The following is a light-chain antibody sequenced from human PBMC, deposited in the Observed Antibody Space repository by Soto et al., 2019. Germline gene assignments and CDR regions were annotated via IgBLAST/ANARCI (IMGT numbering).Light chain of an antibody. CDR3: QQAHSFPLT. Sequence: DILMTQSPSSVSASVEDRVTITCRASQDVGSWLAWFQQKPGKAPKLLIYSASSLQSGVPSRFSGSGSGTDFTLTISSLQPEDFATYFCQQAHSFPLTFGGGTKVDIK. CDR1: QDVGSW. CDR2: SAS. J-gene: IGKJ4*01. V-gene: IGKV1-12*01.